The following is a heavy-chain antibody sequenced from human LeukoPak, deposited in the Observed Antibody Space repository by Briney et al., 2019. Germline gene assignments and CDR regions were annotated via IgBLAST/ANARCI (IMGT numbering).Heavy chain of an antibody. V-gene: IGHV3-21*01. CDR1: GFTFSSYS. Sequence: GGSLRLSCAASGFTFSSYSMNWVRQAPGKGLEWVSSISSSSSYIYYADSVKGRFTISKDNAKNSLYLQMNSLRAEDTAVYYCARDRPLYYYGSGSYEAFDIWGQGTMVTVSS. CDR3: ARDRPLYYYGSGSYEAFDI. J-gene: IGHJ3*02. D-gene: IGHD3-10*01. CDR2: ISSSSSYI.